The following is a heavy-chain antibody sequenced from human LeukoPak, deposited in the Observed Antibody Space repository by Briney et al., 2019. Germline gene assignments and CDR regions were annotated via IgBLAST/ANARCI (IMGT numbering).Heavy chain of an antibody. CDR3: AKDPSFGGSYSDY. V-gene: IGHV3-23*01. CDR2: ISGSGGST. CDR1: DFSFITYA. J-gene: IGHJ4*02. Sequence: PGGSLRLSCAASDFSFITYAMSWVRQAPGKGLEWVSAISGSGGSTYYADSVKGRFTISRDNSKNTLYLQMNSLRAEDTAVYYCAKDPSFGGSYSDYWGQGTLVTVSS. D-gene: IGHD1-26*01.